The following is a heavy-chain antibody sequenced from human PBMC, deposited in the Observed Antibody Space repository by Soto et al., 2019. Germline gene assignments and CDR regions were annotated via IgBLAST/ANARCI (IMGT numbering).Heavy chain of an antibody. J-gene: IGHJ4*02. CDR3: ARDYGDYHPYFDY. CDR2: IWYDGSNK. CDR1: GFTFSSYG. Sequence: QVQLVESGGGVVQPGRSLRLSCAASGFTFSSYGMHWVRQAPGKGLEWVAVIWYDGSNKYYADSVKGRFTISRDNSKNTLYLQMNSLRAEDTAVYYCARDYGDYHPYFDYWGQGTLVTVSS. D-gene: IGHD4-17*01. V-gene: IGHV3-33*01.